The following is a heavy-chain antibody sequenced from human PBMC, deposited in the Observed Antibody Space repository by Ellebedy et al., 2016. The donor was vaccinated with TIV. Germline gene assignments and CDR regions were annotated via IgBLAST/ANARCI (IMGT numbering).Heavy chain of an antibody. D-gene: IGHD6-6*01. CDR3: ARSRYPGARSSFDS. J-gene: IGHJ4*02. CDR2: ISPTGYDT. V-gene: IGHV3-23*01. Sequence: GESLKISCAASGFTFDNYAMSWVSQAPGKGLEWVSTISPTGYDTYYADSLKGRFTISRENSKNTLYLQMNSLRVEDTALYHCARSRYPGARSSFDSWGQGTLVTVSS. CDR1: GFTFDNYA.